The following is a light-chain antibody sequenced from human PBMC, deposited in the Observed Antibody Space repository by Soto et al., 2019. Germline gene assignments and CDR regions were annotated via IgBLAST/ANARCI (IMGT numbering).Light chain of an antibody. CDR2: DAS. J-gene: IGKJ5*01. V-gene: IGKV1D-13*01. Sequence: AIQLTQSPSSLSASVGDRVTITCRASQGFSSALAWYQQKPGKAPKLLIYDASSLESGVPSRFSGSGSGTDFALTISSLQPEDFATYYCQQFNNYPSITFGQGTRLEIE. CDR1: QGFSSA. CDR3: QQFNNYPSIT.